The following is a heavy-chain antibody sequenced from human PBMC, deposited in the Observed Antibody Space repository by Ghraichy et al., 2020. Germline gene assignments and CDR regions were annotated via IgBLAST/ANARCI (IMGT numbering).Heavy chain of an antibody. Sequence: SETLSLTCIVSGGSISSYYWSWIRQPPGKGLEWIGHVFYSETTYNPSLKSRVTISIDTSKNQFSLKLSSVTAADTAVYYCARTWMHCTKGVCHQPAGYYFDYWGQGTLVTVSS. J-gene: IGHJ4*02. CDR1: GGSISSYY. D-gene: IGHD2-8*01. CDR2: VFYSET. CDR3: ARTWMHCTKGVCHQPAGYYFDY. V-gene: IGHV4-59*01.